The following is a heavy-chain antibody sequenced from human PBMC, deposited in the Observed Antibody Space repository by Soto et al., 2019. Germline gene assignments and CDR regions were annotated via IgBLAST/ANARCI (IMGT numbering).Heavy chain of an antibody. CDR1: GFTFASYW. CDR3: SRGTSDLPGIDY. CDR2: IKEDGSED. J-gene: IGHJ4*02. V-gene: IGHV3-7*01. D-gene: IGHD2-2*01. Sequence: EVQLVESGGGLVQPGGSLRLSFAASGFTFASYWMHWVRQAPGKGLEWVANIKEDGSEDSSVPSLRGRFTISRDNAKNSLYLQMNNLRAEDTAVYYCSRGTSDLPGIDYWGQGTPVTVSS.